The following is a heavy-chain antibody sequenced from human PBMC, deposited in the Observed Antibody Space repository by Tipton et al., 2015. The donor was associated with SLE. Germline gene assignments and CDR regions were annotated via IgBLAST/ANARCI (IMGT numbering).Heavy chain of an antibody. Sequence: TLSLTCTVSGGSISISSHFWGWIRQPPEKGLEWIGSIYYSGNTYYNPSLKSRVSVSIDSSKNQFSLRLGSVTAADTAVYYCASGFGELLIPQYWGQGALVTVSS. J-gene: IGHJ4*02. V-gene: IGHV4-39*01. CDR3: ASGFGELLIPQY. CDR2: IYYSGNT. CDR1: GGSISISSHF. D-gene: IGHD3-10*01.